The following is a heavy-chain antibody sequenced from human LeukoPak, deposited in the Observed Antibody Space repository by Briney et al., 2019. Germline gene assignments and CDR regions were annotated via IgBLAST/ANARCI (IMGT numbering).Heavy chain of an antibody. D-gene: IGHD6-19*01. J-gene: IGHJ4*02. V-gene: IGHV1-2*02. CDR1: GYTFTGYY. CDR3: ARDGGYSSGWHDY. Sequence: GASVKVSCKASGYTFTGYYMHRVRQAPGQGLEWMGWISAYNGNTNYAQKFQGRVTMTRDMSISTAYMELSRLRSDDTAVYYCARDGGYSSGWHDYWGQGTLVTVSS. CDR2: ISAYNGNT.